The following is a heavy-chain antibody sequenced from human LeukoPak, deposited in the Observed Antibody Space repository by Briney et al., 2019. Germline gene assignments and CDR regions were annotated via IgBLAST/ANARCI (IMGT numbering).Heavy chain of an antibody. CDR2: IYPGDSDT. D-gene: IGHD3-3*01. CDR1: GYSFTSYW. CDR3: ASSYYDFWSGYSDFDY. V-gene: IGHV5-51*01. J-gene: IGHJ4*02. Sequence: GASLKISCKGSGYSFTSYWIGWVRQMPGKGLEWMGIIYPGDSDTRYSPSFQGQVTISADKSISTAYLQWSSLKASDTAMYYCASSYYDFWSGYSDFDYWGQGTLVTVSS.